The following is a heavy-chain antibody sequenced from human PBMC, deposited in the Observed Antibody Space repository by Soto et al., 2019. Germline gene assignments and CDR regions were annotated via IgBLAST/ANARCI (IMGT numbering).Heavy chain of an antibody. CDR2: VKSKVDRGTI. CDR1: GFTFKGAW. CDR3: TAALPTPIPPVDH. D-gene: IGHD4-17*01. V-gene: IGHV3-15*07. Sequence: PGGSLRLSCVASGFTFKGAWMNWVRQAPGKGLEWVGRVKSKVDRGTIDYAAPVKGRFTISRDDSKDTVYLQMNSLKTEDTAVYYCTAALPTPIPPVDHWGQGTLVTVSS. J-gene: IGHJ4*02.